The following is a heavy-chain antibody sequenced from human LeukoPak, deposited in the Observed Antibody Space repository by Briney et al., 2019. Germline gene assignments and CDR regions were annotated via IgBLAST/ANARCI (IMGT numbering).Heavy chain of an antibody. CDR2: IWYDGSNK. V-gene: IGHV3-33*01. CDR1: GFTFSSYG. D-gene: IGHD6-6*01. Sequence: GRSLRLSCAASGFTFSSYGMHWVRQAPGKGLEWVAVIWYDGSNKYYADSVKGRFTISRDNSKNTLYLQMNSLRAEDTAVYYCARLTRLSTSPDRYYLDYWGQGTLVTVSS. CDR3: ARLTRLSTSPDRYYLDY. J-gene: IGHJ4*02.